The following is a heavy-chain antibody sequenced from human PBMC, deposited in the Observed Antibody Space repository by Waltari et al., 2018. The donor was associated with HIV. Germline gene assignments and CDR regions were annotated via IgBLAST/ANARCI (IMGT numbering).Heavy chain of an antibody. Sequence: VQLVQSGPEVKKPGASVKVSCEACTYIFTIFFIHWVRQAPGQGLEWMGYTDPNNGATNYAPKFQGRVTMTRDTSIKTAYMELSGLTSDDTAVYYCARQYSGFDYRYVAYWGQGTLVTVSS. CDR3: ARQYSGFDYRYVAY. J-gene: IGHJ4*02. D-gene: IGHD5-12*01. CDR2: TDPNNGAT. CDR1: TYIFTIFF. V-gene: IGHV1-2*02.